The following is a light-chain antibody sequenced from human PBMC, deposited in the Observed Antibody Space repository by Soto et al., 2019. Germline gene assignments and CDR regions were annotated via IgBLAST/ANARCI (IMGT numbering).Light chain of an antibody. CDR3: QQRSNWPPIT. Sequence: EIVLTQSTDTLYLSPGERPALSCKATQSVHNFLAWYQQKPGQAPRLLXYGASTRAAGIPATFSGSGSGTDFTLTISSLEPEDFAVYYCQQRSNWPPITXGQGTRLDIK. J-gene: IGKJ5*01. V-gene: IGKV3-11*01. CDR2: GAS. CDR1: QSVHNF.